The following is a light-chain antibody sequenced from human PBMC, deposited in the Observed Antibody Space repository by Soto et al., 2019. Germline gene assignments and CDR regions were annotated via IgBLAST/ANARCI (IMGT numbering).Light chain of an antibody. CDR3: QQYNSFSRT. J-gene: IGKJ1*01. CDR2: AAS. V-gene: IGKV1-5*01. Sequence: IQMTQSPSSLSASVGDRVTITCRASQSISSYLNWYQQKPGKAPKLLIYAASSLESGVPSRFSGSRSGTEFTLTISSLQPADFATYYCQQYNSFSRTFAQGTKVDVK. CDR1: QSISSY.